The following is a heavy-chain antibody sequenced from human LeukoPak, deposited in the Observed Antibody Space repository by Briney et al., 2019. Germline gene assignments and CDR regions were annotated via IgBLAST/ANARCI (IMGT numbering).Heavy chain of an antibody. D-gene: IGHD3-22*01. J-gene: IGHJ4*02. CDR1: GGSFSGYY. V-gene: IGHV4-34*01. Sequence: KPSETLSLTCAVYGGSFSGYYWSWIRPPPGKGLEWIGEINHSGSTNYNPSLKSRVTISVDTSKNQFSLKLSSVTAADTAVYYCGRSAYYDSSGYSPRFDYWGQGTLVTVSS. CDR3: GRSAYYDSSGYSPRFDY. CDR2: INHSGST.